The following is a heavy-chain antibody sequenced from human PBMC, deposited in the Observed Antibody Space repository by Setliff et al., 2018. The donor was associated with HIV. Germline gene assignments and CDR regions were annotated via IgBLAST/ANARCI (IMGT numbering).Heavy chain of an antibody. V-gene: IGHV1-8*02. J-gene: IGHJ3*02. CDR3: ARGWGYYGDYTPDAFDI. CDR2: ITPLLGTT. D-gene: IGHD4-17*01. CDR1: GGTLSNYV. Sequence: ASVKVSCKTSGGTLSNYVITWVRQAPGQGLEWMGRITPLLGTTNYAQRFQSRVTMTRNTSISTAYMELSSLRSEDTAVYYCARGWGYYGDYTPDAFDIWGQGTMVTVSS.